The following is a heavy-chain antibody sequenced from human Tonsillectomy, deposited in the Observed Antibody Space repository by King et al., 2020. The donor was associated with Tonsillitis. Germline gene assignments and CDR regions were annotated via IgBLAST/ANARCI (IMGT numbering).Heavy chain of an antibody. CDR2: ISGSGGAT. J-gene: IGHJ3*02. CDR3: AKDLNSRGYYPDDAFDI. CDR1: GFTFSNYA. D-gene: IGHD3-22*01. V-gene: IGHV3-23*04. Sequence: VQLVQSGGGLVQPGGSLRLSCAASGFTFSNYAMRWVRQAPGKGLEWVSSISGSGGATYYADSVKGRFSISRDNSKNTLYLQMNSLRADGTAVYYCAKDLNSRGYYPDDAFDIWGQGTMVTVSS.